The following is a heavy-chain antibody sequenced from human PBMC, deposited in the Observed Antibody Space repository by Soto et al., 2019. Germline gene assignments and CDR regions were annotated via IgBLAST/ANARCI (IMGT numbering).Heavy chain of an antibody. CDR1: GFTFSSYG. CDR2: IWYDGSNK. V-gene: IGHV3-33*01. Sequence: GGSLRLSCAASGFTFSSYGMHWVRQAPGKGLEWVAVIWYDGSNKYYADSVKGRFTISRDNSKNTLYLQMNSLRAEDTAVYYCARKNYLYYYYYGMDVWGQGTTVTVSS. D-gene: IGHD3-10*01. J-gene: IGHJ6*02. CDR3: ARKNYLYYYYYGMDV.